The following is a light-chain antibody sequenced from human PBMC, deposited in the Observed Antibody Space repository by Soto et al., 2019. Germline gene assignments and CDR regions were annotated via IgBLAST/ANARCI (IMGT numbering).Light chain of an antibody. J-gene: IGLJ2*01. CDR2: EGS. V-gene: IGLV2-23*01. Sequence: QAVVTQPASVSGSPGQSITISCTGTSSDVGSHNLVSWYQHHPGKAPKIMIYEGSKRPSGVSNRFSGSKSGNTASLTISGLQAEDEADYYCCSYAGSSTVVFGGGTKVTVL. CDR3: CSYAGSSTVV. CDR1: SSDVGSHNL.